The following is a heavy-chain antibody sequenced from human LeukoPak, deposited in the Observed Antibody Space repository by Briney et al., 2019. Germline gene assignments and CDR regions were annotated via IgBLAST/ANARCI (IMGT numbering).Heavy chain of an antibody. J-gene: IGHJ4*02. Sequence: SETLSLTCTVSGGSISSYYWSWIRQPPGKGLEWIGYIYYSGSTNYNPSLKSRVTISADTSKNQFSLKLSSVTAADTAVYYCARAVLPYYDSSGYRFDYWGQGTLVTVSS. D-gene: IGHD3-22*01. V-gene: IGHV4-59*01. CDR1: GGSISSYY. CDR2: IYYSGST. CDR3: ARAVLPYYDSSGYRFDY.